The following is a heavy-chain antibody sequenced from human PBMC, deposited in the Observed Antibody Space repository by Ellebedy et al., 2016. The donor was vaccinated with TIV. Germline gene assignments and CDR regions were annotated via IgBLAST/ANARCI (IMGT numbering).Heavy chain of an antibody. CDR3: ARGLGYISNFFAY. CDR1: GDSTYSSNFY. D-gene: IGHD6-13*01. CDR2: IHYSGSS. J-gene: IGHJ4*02. V-gene: IGHV4-39*07. Sequence: SETLSLXCSVSGDSTYSSNFYWGWVRQPPGRGLEWIGNIHYSGSSYYNPSLKSRVTISVDTSKNQFSLKLNSVTAADTAVYYCARGLGYISNFFAYWGQGTLVTVSS.